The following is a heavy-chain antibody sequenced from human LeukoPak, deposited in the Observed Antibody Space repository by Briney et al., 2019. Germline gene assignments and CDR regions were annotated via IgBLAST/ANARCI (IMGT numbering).Heavy chain of an antibody. CDR1: GGSFSGYY. J-gene: IGHJ3*02. Sequence: PSETLSLTCAVYGGSFSGYYWSWIRQPPGKGLEWIGEINHSGSTNYNPSLKSRVTISVDTSKNQFSLKLSSVTAADTAVYYCARRGRFTAPGIAVAGKAFDIWGQGTMVTVSS. CDR3: ARRGRFTAPGIAVAGKAFDI. CDR2: INHSGST. D-gene: IGHD6-19*01. V-gene: IGHV4-34*01.